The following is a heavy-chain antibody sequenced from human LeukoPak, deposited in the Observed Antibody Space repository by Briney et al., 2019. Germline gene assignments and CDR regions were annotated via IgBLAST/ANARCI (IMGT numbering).Heavy chain of an antibody. CDR3: ARGVYYYDSSGYVPGLFDY. J-gene: IGHJ4*02. CDR2: ISAYNGNT. D-gene: IGHD3-22*01. V-gene: IGHV1-18*01. CDR1: GYTFTSYG. Sequence: GASVKVSCKASGYTFTSYGISWVRQAPGQGVEWMGWISAYNGNTNYAQKHQGRVTMTTDTSTSTAYMELRSLRSDDTAVYYCARGVYYYDSSGYVPGLFDYWGQGTLVTVSS.